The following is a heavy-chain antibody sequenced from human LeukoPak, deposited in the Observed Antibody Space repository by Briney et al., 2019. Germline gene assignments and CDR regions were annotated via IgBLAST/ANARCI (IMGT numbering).Heavy chain of an antibody. D-gene: IGHD6-19*01. J-gene: IGHJ4*02. Sequence: SETLSLTCTVSGGSISSNYWSWIRQPPGKGLEWIGYIYYSGSTNYNSSLKSRVTISVDTSKNQFSLKLSSVTAADTAMYYCARYLRGRSGWYYFDYWGQGTLVTVSS. V-gene: IGHV4-59*08. CDR1: GGSISSNY. CDR2: IYYSGST. CDR3: ARYLRGRSGWYYFDY.